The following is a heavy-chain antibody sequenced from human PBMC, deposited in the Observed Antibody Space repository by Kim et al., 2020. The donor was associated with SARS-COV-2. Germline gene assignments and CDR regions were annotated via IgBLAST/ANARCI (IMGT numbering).Heavy chain of an antibody. V-gene: IGHV3-23*01. CDR2: ITGSGGST. CDR3: AKDVSHITIFGVITRGGMDV. D-gene: IGHD3-3*01. Sequence: GGSLRLSCAASGFTFSSYLMSWVRQAPGKGLEWVSAITGSGGSTYYADSVKGRFTISRDNSKNTLFLQMNSLRAEDTAVYYCAKDVSHITIFGVITRGGMDVWGQGTTVTVSS. J-gene: IGHJ6*02. CDR1: GFTFSSYL.